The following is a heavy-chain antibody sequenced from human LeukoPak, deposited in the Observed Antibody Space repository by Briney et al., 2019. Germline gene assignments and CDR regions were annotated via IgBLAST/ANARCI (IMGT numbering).Heavy chain of an antibody. CDR3: ARGPTRGYSYGYRY. J-gene: IGHJ4*02. CDR2: IKQDGSEK. Sequence: PGGSLRLSCAASGFTFSSYWMSWVRQAPGKGLEWVANIKQDGSEKYYVDSVKGRFTISRDNAKNSLYLQMNSLRAEDTAVYYCARGPTRGYSYGYRYWGQGTLVTVSS. V-gene: IGHV3-7*01. D-gene: IGHD5-18*01. CDR1: GFTFSSYW.